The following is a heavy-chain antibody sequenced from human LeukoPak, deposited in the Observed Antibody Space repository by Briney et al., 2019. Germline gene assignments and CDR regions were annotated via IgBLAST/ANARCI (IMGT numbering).Heavy chain of an antibody. J-gene: IGHJ5*02. D-gene: IGHD6-19*01. Sequence: PGGSLRLSCAASGFTFSSYEMNWVRQAPGKGLEWVSYISSSGSTIYYADSVKGRFTISRDNAKNSLYLQMNSLRAEDTAVYYCARGPVAVAAYNWFDPWGQGTLVTVSS. V-gene: IGHV3-48*03. CDR1: GFTFSSYE. CDR3: ARGPVAVAAYNWFDP. CDR2: ISSSGSTI.